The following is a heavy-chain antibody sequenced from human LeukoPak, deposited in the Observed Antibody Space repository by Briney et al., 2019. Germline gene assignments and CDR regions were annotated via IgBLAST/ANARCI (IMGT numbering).Heavy chain of an antibody. V-gene: IGHV1-2*02. CDR1: GYTFTGYY. CDR2: INPNSGGT. D-gene: IGHD2-21*02. J-gene: IGHJ5*02. Sequence: ASVKVSCKASGYTFTGYYMHWVRQAPGQGLEWMGWINPNSGGTNYAQKFQGRVTMTRDTSISTAYMELSRLRSDDTAVYYCARALPCGGDCYSSNWFDPWGQGTLVTVSS. CDR3: ARALPCGGDCYSSNWFDP.